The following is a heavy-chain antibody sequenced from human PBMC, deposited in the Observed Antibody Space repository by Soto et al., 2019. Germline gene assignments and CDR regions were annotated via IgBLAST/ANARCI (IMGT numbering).Heavy chain of an antibody. CDR2: IYYSGST. J-gene: IGHJ4*02. CDR3: AKSTQQWLAALGD. Sequence: PSETLSLTCPVSGGSLSSYYWSWIRQPPGKGLEWIGYIYYSGSTNYNPSLKSRVTISVDTSKNQFSLKLSSVTAADTAVYYCAKSTQQWLAALGDWGQGTLVTVSS. V-gene: IGHV4-59*01. D-gene: IGHD6-19*01. CDR1: GGSLSSYY.